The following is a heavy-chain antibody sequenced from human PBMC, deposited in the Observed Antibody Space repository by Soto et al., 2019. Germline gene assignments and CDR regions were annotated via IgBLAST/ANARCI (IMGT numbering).Heavy chain of an antibody. V-gene: IGHV4-39*01. Sequence: ASETLSLTCTVSGGSISSSSYYWGWIRQPPGKGLEWIGSIYYSGSTYYNPSLKSRVTISVDTSKNQFSLKLSSVTAADTAVYYCARPILGVNWFDPWGQGTLVTVSS. J-gene: IGHJ5*02. D-gene: IGHD2-8*02. CDR3: ARPILGVNWFDP. CDR2: IYYSGST. CDR1: GGSISSSSYY.